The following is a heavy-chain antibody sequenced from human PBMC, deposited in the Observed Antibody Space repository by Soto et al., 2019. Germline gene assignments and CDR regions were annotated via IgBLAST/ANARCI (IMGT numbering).Heavy chain of an antibody. D-gene: IGHD3-16*01. V-gene: IGHV4-39*01. Sequence: SETLSLTCTGSGGSISSSSYYWGWIRQPPGKGLEWIGSIYYSGYTYYNPSLKSRVTISVDTSKNQFSLKLSSVTAADTAVYYCARHNGPLYVGYYYDMDVWVQGTTVT. CDR2: IYYSGYT. CDR1: GGSISSSSYY. CDR3: ARHNGPLYVGYYYDMDV. J-gene: IGHJ6*02.